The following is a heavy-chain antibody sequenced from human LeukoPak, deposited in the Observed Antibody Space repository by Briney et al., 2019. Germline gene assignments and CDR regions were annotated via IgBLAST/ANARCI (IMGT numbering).Heavy chain of an antibody. V-gene: IGHV1-2*02. CDR1: GYTFTGYY. CDR2: INPNSGGT. D-gene: IGHD1-20*01. J-gene: IGHJ6*03. Sequence: ASVKVSCKASGYTFTGYYMHWVRQAPGQGLEWMGWINPNSGGTDLAQKFQGRVTMTRDTSISTAYMELSRLRSEDTAVYYCARDINGYDYMDVWGKGTTVTVSS. CDR3: ARDINGYDYMDV.